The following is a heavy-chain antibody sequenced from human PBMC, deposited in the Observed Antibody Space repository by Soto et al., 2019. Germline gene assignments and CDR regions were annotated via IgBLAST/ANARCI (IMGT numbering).Heavy chain of an antibody. V-gene: IGHV4-34*01. CDR2: INHSGST. Sequence: PSETLSLTCAVYGGSFSGYYWSWIRQPPGKGLEWIGEINHSGSTNYNPSNKSRVTISADTSKNQFSLKLSSVTAADTAVYYCARESSYYGSGSYNWGQGTLVTVS. CDR1: GGSFSGYY. CDR3: ARESSYYGSGSYN. D-gene: IGHD3-10*01. J-gene: IGHJ4*02.